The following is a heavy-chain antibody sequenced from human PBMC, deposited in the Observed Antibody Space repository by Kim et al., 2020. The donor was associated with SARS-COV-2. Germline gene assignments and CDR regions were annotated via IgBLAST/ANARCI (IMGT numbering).Heavy chain of an antibody. J-gene: IGHJ1*01. Sequence: GGSLRLSCAASGFTFGSYTMSWFRQARGKGLEWVGFISSSGSAVTYAYAATGRCRFTIANDETKRIPQLQSHRLKTADADVYYRTAVVGRVGYSSLEY. D-gene: IGHD6-19*01. CDR2: ISSSGSAVTY. V-gene: IGHV3-49*03. CDR1: GFTFGSYT. CDR3: TAVVGRVGYSSLEY.